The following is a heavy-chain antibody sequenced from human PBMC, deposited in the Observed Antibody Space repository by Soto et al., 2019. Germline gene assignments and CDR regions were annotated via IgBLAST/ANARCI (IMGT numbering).Heavy chain of an antibody. CDR2: IYYSGNT. J-gene: IGHJ4*02. Sequence: SETLSLTCTVSGGSISSSRYYWGWIRQPPGKGLEWIGGIYYSGNTYYNPSLKSRVTISVDTSENQFSLKLSSVTAADTAVYYCERIALVVGATGYFDYWGQGTLVTVSS. V-gene: IGHV4-39*01. CDR1: GGSISSSRYY. CDR3: ERIALVVGATGYFDY. D-gene: IGHD2-15*01.